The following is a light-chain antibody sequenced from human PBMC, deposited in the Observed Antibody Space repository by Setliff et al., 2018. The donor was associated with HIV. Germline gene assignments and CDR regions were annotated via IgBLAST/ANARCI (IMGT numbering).Light chain of an antibody. J-gene: IGKJ4*01. Sequence: DIVMTQSPDSLAVSLGERATINCKSSQSVLYPSNNKNYLAWYRQTPGQPPKLLIYWASTRESGVPDRFSGSGSGTEFTLTISSLQSEDVAIYYCQQFYTSPHTFGGGTKV. V-gene: IGKV4-1*01. CDR2: WAS. CDR1: QSVLYPSNNKNY. CDR3: QQFYTSPHT.